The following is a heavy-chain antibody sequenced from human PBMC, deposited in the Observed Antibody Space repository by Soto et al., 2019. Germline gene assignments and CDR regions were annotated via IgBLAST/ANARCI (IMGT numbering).Heavy chain of an antibody. D-gene: IGHD2-2*01. CDR1: GGSISSGGYY. V-gene: IGHV4-31*03. CDR3: ARFWRGPAAIYYYYGMDV. Sequence: PSETLSLTCTVSGGSISSGGYYWSWIRQHPGKGLEWIGYIYYSGSIYYNPSLKSRVTISVDTSKNQFSLKLSSVTAADTAVYYCARFWRGPAAIYYYYGMDVWGQGTTVTVSS. J-gene: IGHJ6*02. CDR2: IYYSGSI.